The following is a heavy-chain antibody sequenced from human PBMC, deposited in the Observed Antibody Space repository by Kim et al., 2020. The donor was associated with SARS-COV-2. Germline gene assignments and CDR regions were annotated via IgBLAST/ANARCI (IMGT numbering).Heavy chain of an antibody. V-gene: IGHV3-11*05. J-gene: IGHJ4*02. CDR3: ARVGYGDYTSFDY. CDR2: ISSSSSYT. CDR1: GFTFSDYY. D-gene: IGHD4-17*01. Sequence: GGSLRLSCVASGFTFSDYYMSWIRQAPGKGLEWVSYISSSSSYTNYADSVKGRFTISRDNAKTSLYLQMNSLRAEDTAVYYCARVGYGDYTSFDYWGQGTLVTVSS.